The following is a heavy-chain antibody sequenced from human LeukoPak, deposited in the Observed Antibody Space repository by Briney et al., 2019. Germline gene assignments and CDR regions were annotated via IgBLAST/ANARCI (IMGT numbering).Heavy chain of an antibody. V-gene: IGHV3-23*01. CDR2: ISGSGGST. CDR1: GFTFSSYA. J-gene: IGHJ4*02. Sequence: PGGSLRLSCAASGFTFSSYAMSWVRQAPGKGLEWVSAISGSGGSTYYADSVKGRFTISRDNSKNTLYLQMNSLRAEDTAVYYCAESGGYSSGWYEGNFDYWGQGTLVTVSS. D-gene: IGHD6-19*01. CDR3: AESGGYSSGWYEGNFDY.